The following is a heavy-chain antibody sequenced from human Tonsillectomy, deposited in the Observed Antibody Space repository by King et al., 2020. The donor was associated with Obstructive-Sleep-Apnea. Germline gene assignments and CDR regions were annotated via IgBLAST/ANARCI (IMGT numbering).Heavy chain of an antibody. V-gene: IGHV4-31*03. Sequence: VPLQESGPGLVKPSQTLSLTCSVSGGSISSGSYYWRWIRQHPGKGLEWIGYIFYNGNTYYNPSLKSRLTISVEMSQNQFSLRLSSVTAADTAVYYCARVMCSSSTCKYFYGLDVWGPGTTVTVSS. CDR1: GGSISSGSYY. J-gene: IGHJ6*02. D-gene: IGHD2-2*01. CDR2: IFYNGNT. CDR3: ARVMCSSSTCKYFYGLDV.